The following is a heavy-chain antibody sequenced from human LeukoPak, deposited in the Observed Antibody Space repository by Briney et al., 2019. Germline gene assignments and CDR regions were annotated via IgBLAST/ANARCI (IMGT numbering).Heavy chain of an antibody. J-gene: IGHJ6*02. CDR3: ATGAPGGYFDWLLFGDYYYGMDV. Sequence: ASVKVSCKASGYTFTSYGISWVRQAPGQGLEWMGWISAYNGNTNYAQKLQGRVTMTTDTSTSTAYMELRSLRSDDTAVYYCATGAPGGYFDWLLFGDYYYGMDVWGQGTTVTVYS. CDR2: ISAYNGNT. D-gene: IGHD3-9*01. CDR1: GYTFTSYG. V-gene: IGHV1-18*01.